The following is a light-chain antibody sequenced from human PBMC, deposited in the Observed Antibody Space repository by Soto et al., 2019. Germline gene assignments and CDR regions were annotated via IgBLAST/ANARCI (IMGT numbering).Light chain of an antibody. CDR1: QSGSSSY. Sequence: EIVLTQSPATLSLSPGERATLSCGASQSGSSSYLAWYQQKPGLAPRLLIYDASSRATGIPDRFSGSGSGTDFTLTISRLEPEDFAVYYCQQSGSFGPGTKVDIK. CDR2: DAS. V-gene: IGKV3D-20*01. J-gene: IGKJ3*01. CDR3: QQSGS.